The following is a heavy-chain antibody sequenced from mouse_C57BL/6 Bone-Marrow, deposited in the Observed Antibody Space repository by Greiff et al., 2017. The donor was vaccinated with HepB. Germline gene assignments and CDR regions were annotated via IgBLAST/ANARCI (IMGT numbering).Heavy chain of an antibody. CDR2: IYPGNGDT. D-gene: IGHD2-1*01. Sequence: LQQSGAELVRPGASVKMSCKASGYTFTSYNMHWVKQTPRQGLEWIGAIYPGNGDTSYNQKFKGKATLTVDKSSSTAYMQLSSLTSEDSAVYFCARYEGNYGNYWYFDGWGTGTTGTVSS. CDR3: ARYEGNYGNYWYFDG. CDR1: GYTFTSYN. V-gene: IGHV1-12*01. J-gene: IGHJ1*03.